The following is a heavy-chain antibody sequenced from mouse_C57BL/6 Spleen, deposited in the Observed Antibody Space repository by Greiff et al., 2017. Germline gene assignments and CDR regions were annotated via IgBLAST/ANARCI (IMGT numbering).Heavy chain of an antibody. CDR2: IYPGDGDT. J-gene: IGHJ2*01. D-gene: IGHD1-1*01. Sequence: QVQLQQSGPELVKPGASVKISCKASGYAFSSSWMNWVKQRPGKGLEWIGRIYPGDGDTNYNGKFKGKATLTADKSSSTAYMQLSSLTSEDSAVYFCARGGPLYYGSSSDYFDYWGQGTTLTVSS. CDR1: GYAFSSSW. V-gene: IGHV1-82*01. CDR3: ARGGPLYYGSSSDYFDY.